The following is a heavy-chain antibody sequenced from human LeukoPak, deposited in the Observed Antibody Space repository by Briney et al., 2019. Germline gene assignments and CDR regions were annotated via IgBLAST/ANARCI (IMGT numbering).Heavy chain of an antibody. V-gene: IGHV3-21*01. Sequence: GGSLRLSCAASGFTFSSYSMNWVSQAPGKGLEWVSSISSSSSYIYYADSVKGRFTLSRDNAKNSLYLQMNSLRAEDTAAYYCASRSAYCSSTSCYLSRWFKDRSYGMDVWGQETTVTVSS. CDR1: GFTFSSYS. D-gene: IGHD2-2*01. CDR2: ISSSSSYI. CDR3: ASRSAYCSSTSCYLSRWFKDRSYGMDV. J-gene: IGHJ6*02.